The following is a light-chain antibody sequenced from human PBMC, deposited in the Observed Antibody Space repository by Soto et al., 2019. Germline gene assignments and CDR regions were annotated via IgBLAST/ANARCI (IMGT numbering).Light chain of an antibody. J-gene: IGKJ2*01. CDR1: QSVSSN. CDR2: GAS. Sequence: EIVMTQSPATLSVSPGERDTLSCRASQSVSSNLAWYQQKPGQAPRLLIYGASTRATGIPARFSGSGSGTEFTLTISSLQSEDFAVYYCQQYNNWPPRYTFGQGTKLELK. CDR3: QQYNNWPPRYT. V-gene: IGKV3-15*01.